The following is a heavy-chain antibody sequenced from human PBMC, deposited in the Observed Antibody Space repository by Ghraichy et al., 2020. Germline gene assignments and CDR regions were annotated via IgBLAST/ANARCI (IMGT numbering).Heavy chain of an antibody. CDR3: VRSVAGYWYFDL. J-gene: IGHJ2*01. V-gene: IGHV3-48*02. CDR1: GFTFISYN. D-gene: IGHD6-19*01. CDR2: ISSSSSTI. Sequence: GGSLRLSCAASGFTFISYNMNWVRQAPGKGLEWVSYISSSSSTIYYADSVKGRFTISRDNVKNSLFLQMNSLRDEDTAVYYCVRSVAGYWYFDLWGRGTLVTVSS.